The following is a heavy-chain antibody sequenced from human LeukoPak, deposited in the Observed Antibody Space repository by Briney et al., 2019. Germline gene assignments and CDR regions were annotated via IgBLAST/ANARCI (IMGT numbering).Heavy chain of an antibody. CDR1: GFTFSSYG. Sequence: PGGTLRLSCAASGFTFSSYGMSWVRQAPGKGLEWVSAISGSGGSTYYADSVKGRFTISRDNSKNTLYLQMNSLRAEDTAVYYCAKDSYDYVWGTYRAPFDYWGQGTLVTVSS. J-gene: IGHJ4*02. CDR2: ISGSGGST. CDR3: AKDSYDYVWGTYRAPFDY. V-gene: IGHV3-23*01. D-gene: IGHD3-16*02.